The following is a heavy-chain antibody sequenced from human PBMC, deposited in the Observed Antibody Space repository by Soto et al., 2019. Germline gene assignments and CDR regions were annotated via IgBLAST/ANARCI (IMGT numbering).Heavy chain of an antibody. CDR2: ISSSGGNT. J-gene: IGHJ6*03. D-gene: IGHD1-1*01. Sequence: EVQLLESGGGLVQPVGSLRLSCEVSEFTFSSYAMSWVRQAPGKGREWVSTISSSGGNTYYADSVQVRFTIYRENSKNTLHLKMNSLRGEDTAIYYCAKPNETARAYSYMDVWGTGTTVTVSS. V-gene: IGHV3-23*01. CDR3: AKPNETARAYSYMDV. CDR1: EFTFSSYA.